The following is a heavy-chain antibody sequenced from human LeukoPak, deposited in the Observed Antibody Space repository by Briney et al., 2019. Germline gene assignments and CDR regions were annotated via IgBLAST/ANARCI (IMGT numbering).Heavy chain of an antibody. J-gene: IGHJ4*02. CDR3: ARIAAAPYYFDY. Sequence: PSETLSLTCTVSGGSISSSNYYWGWIRQPPGKGLEWIGSIYYSGSTYYNPSLKSRVTISADTSKNQFSLKLSSVTAADTAVYYCARIAAAPYYFDYWGQGTLVTVSS. D-gene: IGHD6-13*01. CDR2: IYYSGST. V-gene: IGHV4-39*07. CDR1: GGSISSSNYY.